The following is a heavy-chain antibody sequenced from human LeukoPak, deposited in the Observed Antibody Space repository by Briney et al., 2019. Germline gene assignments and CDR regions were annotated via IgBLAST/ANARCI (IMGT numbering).Heavy chain of an antibody. CDR3: ARSPRLAVETRWFGMDV. Sequence: SETLSLTCTVSGGSTSSYHWSWIRQPPGKGLEWIGYIYYSGSTNYNPSLKSRVTISVDTSKNQFSLKLSSVTAADTAVYYCARSPRLAVETRWFGMDVWGQGTTVTVSS. CDR1: GGSTSSYH. D-gene: IGHD4-23*01. J-gene: IGHJ6*02. V-gene: IGHV4-59*01. CDR2: IYYSGST.